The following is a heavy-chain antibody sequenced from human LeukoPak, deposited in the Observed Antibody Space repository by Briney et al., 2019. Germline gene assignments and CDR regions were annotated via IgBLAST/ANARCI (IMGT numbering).Heavy chain of an antibody. J-gene: IGHJ6*03. CDR1: GFTFSSYE. D-gene: IGHD2-15*01. CDR3: ARAGVVVAAYYYYYMDV. CDR2: ISSSGSTI. Sequence: GGSLRLSCAASGFTFSSYEMNWVRQAPGKGLEWVSYISSSGSTIYYADSVKGRFTISRDNAKNSLYLQMNSLRAEDKAVYYCARAGVVVAAYYYYYMDVWGKGTTVTISS. V-gene: IGHV3-48*03.